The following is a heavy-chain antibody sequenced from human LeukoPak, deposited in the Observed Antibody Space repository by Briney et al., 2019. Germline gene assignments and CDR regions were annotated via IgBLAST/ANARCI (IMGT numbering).Heavy chain of an antibody. CDR2: INSDGSST. Sequence: GGSLRLSCAASGFTFSSSWMHWVRQAPGKGLVWVSRINSDGSSTNYADSVKGRFTVSRDNAKNTLYLQMNSLRAEDTAVYYCARITTSYADFWGQGTLVTVSS. CDR1: GFTFSSSW. D-gene: IGHD3-22*01. CDR3: ARITTSYADF. V-gene: IGHV3-74*01. J-gene: IGHJ4*02.